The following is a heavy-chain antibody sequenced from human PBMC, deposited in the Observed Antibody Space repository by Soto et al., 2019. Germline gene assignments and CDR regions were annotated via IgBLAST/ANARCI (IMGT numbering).Heavy chain of an antibody. V-gene: IGHV3-33*01. Sequence: QVQLVESGGGVVQPGRSLRLSCAASGFTFSSYGMHWVRQAPGKGLEWVAVIWYDGSNKYYADSGKGRFTISRDNYKNTLYLQMNILRAEDTAVYYCARERGPPDYYYYGMDVWGQGTTVTVSS. J-gene: IGHJ6*02. CDR2: IWYDGSNK. CDR3: ARERGPPDYYYYGMDV. D-gene: IGHD3-10*01. CDR1: GFTFSSYG.